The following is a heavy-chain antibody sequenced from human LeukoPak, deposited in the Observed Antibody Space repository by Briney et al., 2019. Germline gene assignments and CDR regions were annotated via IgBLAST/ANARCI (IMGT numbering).Heavy chain of an antibody. V-gene: IGHV3-23*01. CDR3: AKDSSSCHYYYYGMDV. J-gene: IGHJ6*02. Sequence: PGGSLRLSCAASGFTFSSYAMSWVRQAPGKGLEWVSAISGSGGSTYYADSVKGRFTISRDNSKNTLYLQMNSLRAEDTAVYYCAKDSSSCHYYYYGMDVWGQGTTVTVSS. D-gene: IGHD6-13*01. CDR1: GFTFSSYA. CDR2: ISGSGGST.